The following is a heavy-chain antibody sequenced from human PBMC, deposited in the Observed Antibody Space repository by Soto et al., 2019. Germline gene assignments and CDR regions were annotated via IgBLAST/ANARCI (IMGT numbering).Heavy chain of an antibody. CDR2: IWYDGTKK. CDR3: ARDVLTAVAGSVNWFDP. CDR1: GFSLRTYG. D-gene: IGHD6-19*01. Sequence: QVQLVESGGGVVQSGRSLTLSCAASGFSLRTYGMHWLRRAPGKGLEWVAFIWYDGTKKFYANSVKGRSTISKDNSNNILYLQMSGLRVEHTAVYYCARDVLTAVAGSVNWFDPWGQGTLVTVSS. J-gene: IGHJ5*02. V-gene: IGHV3-33*01.